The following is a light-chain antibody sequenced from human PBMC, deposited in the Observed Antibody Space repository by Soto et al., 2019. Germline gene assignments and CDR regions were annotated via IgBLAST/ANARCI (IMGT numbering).Light chain of an antibody. J-gene: IGKJ3*01. CDR3: QQGNSFPFT. CDR1: QSISSW. Sequence: DIQMTQSPSTLSASVGDRVTITCRASQSISSWLAWYQQKPGKAPKLLIYAASSLQSGVSPRFRGRGSGTDFTLTISSLQPEDFATYYCQQGNSFPFTFGPGTKVDIK. V-gene: IGKV1-12*01. CDR2: AAS.